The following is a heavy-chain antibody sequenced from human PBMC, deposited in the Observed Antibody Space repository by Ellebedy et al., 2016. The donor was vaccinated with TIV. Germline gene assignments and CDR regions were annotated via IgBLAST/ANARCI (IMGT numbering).Heavy chain of an antibody. CDR2: ISASGDST. J-gene: IGHJ4*02. CDR3: VRGRNELDYRGG. D-gene: IGHD1-1*01. V-gene: IGHV3-53*01. CDR1: GFTVNNNY. Sequence: PGGSLRLSCAASGFTVNNNYMSWVRQAPGKGLEWVSLISASGDSTYYADSVKGRFTISRDNSKNTLYLQMNSLRAEDTAVYYCVRGRNELDYRGGWGQGTLVTVSS.